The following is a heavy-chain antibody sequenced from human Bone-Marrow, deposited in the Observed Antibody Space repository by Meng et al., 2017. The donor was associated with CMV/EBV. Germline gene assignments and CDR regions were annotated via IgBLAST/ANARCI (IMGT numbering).Heavy chain of an antibody. CDR2: INPNSGGT. V-gene: IGHV1-2*02. CDR1: GYTFTGYY. CDR3: ATYLGHCESGACQPQYYGMDV. J-gene: IGHJ6*02. D-gene: IGHD2-15*01. Sequence: ASVKVSCKASGYTFTGYYMHWVRQAPGQGLEWMGWINPNSGGTNYAQKFQGRVTMTTDTSTSTAYMELRSLRSDDTAVYYCATYLGHCESGACQPQYYGMDVWGQGTTVTVSS.